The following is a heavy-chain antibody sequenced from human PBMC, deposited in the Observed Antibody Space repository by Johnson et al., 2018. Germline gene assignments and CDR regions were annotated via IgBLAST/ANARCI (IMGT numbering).Heavy chain of an antibody. D-gene: IGHD2-2*01. CDR3: ARDSGIIVAPAPDAFDI. Sequence: EVQLVESGGGLVKPGGSLSLSCAASGFTFRTYTMRWVRQAPGQGLEWVSSISGTSLYNYYADSMKGRFTLSRANAKNLLYLHMSGLRAEDTAVYYCARDSGIIVAPAPDAFDIWGQGTMVTVSS. CDR2: ISGTSLYN. J-gene: IGHJ3*02. V-gene: IGHV3-21*06. CDR1: GFTFRTYT.